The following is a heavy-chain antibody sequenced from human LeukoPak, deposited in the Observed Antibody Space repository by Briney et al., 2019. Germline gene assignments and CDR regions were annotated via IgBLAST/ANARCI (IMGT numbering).Heavy chain of an antibody. CDR1: GGSISSYY. D-gene: IGHD4-17*01. J-gene: IGHJ6*03. CDR2: IYTSGST. V-gene: IGHV4-4*07. CDR3: ARDLAYGDYRDDYYCMDV. Sequence: SETLSLTCTVSGGSISSYYWSWIRQPAGKGLEWIGRIYTSGSTNYNPSLKRRVTMSVDTSKNQFSLKLSSVTAADTAVYYCARDLAYGDYRDDYYCMDVWGKGTTVTVSS.